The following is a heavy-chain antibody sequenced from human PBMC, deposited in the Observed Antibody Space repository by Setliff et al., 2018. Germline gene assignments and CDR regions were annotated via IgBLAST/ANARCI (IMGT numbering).Heavy chain of an antibody. J-gene: IGHJ4*02. V-gene: IGHV4-59*02. CDR2: VYYSGTA. CDR3: ARGGTFRYFDY. CDR1: GGSVTRYS. D-gene: IGHD5-12*01. Sequence: PSETLSLTCNVSGGSVTRYSWTWIRQPPGRGLEWIGYVYYSGTAYYNPSLKSRVTVIVDTSKNQFSLRLSSVTAADTAVYYCARGGTFRYFDYWGQGTPVTVSS.